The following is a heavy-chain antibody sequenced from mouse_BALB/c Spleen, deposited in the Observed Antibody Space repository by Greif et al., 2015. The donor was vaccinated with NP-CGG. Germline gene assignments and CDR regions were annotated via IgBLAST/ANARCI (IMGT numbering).Heavy chain of an antibody. CDR2: ISSGGGST. D-gene: IGHD1-1*01. J-gene: IGHJ3*01. V-gene: IGHV5-12-1*01. CDR3: ARHAATVVDL. CDR1: GFAFSSYD. Sequence: EVHLVESGGGLVKPGGSLKLSCAASGFAFSSYDMSWVRQTPEKRLEWVAYISSGGGSTYYPDTVKGRFTISRDNAKNNRYLQMSSLKSEDTALYYCARHAATVVDLWGQGTLVTVSA.